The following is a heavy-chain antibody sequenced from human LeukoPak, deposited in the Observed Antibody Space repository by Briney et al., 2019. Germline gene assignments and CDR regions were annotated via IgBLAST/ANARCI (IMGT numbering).Heavy chain of an antibody. D-gene: IGHD4-17*01. J-gene: IGHJ5*02. Sequence: GGSLRLSCAASGFTFSSYAMSWVRQAPGKGLEWVSAISGSGGSTYYADSVKGRFTISRDNSKNTLYLQMNSLRAEDTAVYYCARDKTTTVTPRRVGWFDPWGQGTLVTVSS. CDR1: GFTFSSYA. V-gene: IGHV3-23*01. CDR3: ARDKTTTVTPRRVGWFDP. CDR2: ISGSGGST.